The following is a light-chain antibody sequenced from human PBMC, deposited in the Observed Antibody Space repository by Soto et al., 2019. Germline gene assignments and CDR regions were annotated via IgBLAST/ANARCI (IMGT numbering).Light chain of an antibody. J-gene: IGKJ5*01. CDR1: QSVSRY. Sequence: EIVLTQSPGTLSLSPGEGATLSCRASQSVSRYLAWYRQKPGQAPRLLIYDASNRATGIPARFSGSGSGTDFTLTISSLEPEDFAVYDCQQRSDWPPITFGQGTRLEIK. CDR3: QQRSDWPPIT. V-gene: IGKV3-11*01. CDR2: DAS.